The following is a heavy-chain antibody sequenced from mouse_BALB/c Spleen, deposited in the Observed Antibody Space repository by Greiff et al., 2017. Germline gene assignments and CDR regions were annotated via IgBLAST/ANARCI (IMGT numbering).Heavy chain of an antibody. J-gene: IGHJ3*01. D-gene: IGHD2-14*01. Sequence: VQLQQPGAELVKPGASVKMSCKASGYTFTSYWMHWVKQRPGQGLEWIGVIDPSDSYTSYNQKFKGKATLTVDTSSSTAYMQLSSLTSEDSAVYYCTRGGYQYDGKFAYWGQGTLVTVSA. V-gene: IGHV1S127*01. CDR3: TRGGYQYDGKFAY. CDR2: IDPSDSYT. CDR1: GYTFTSYW.